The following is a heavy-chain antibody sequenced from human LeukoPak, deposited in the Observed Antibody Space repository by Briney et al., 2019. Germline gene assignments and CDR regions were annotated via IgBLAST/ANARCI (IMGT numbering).Heavy chain of an antibody. CDR1: GYTFTGYY. CDR2: VNPNSGGT. CDR3: ARDLPGPRYFDWFNPSP. D-gene: IGHD3-9*01. J-gene: IGHJ5*02. V-gene: IGHV1-2*06. Sequence: ASVKVSCKASGYTFTGYYIHWVRQAPGQGPEWMGRVNPNSGGTNYAQQFQGRVTMTRDTSISTAYMELSRLRSDDTAVYYCARDLPGPRYFDWFNPSPWGQGTLVTVSS.